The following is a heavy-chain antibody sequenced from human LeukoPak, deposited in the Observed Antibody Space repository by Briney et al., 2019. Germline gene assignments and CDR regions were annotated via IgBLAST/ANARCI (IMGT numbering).Heavy chain of an antibody. J-gene: IGHJ4*02. Sequence: QPGGSLRLSCAASGFTFSTYSMNWVRQAPGKGLEWVSYISSSSSTIYYADSVKGRFTISRDNAKNSLYLQMNSLRAEDTAVYYCARVHGADGSLYYYDYWGQGTLVTVSS. CDR3: ARVHGADGSLYYYDY. CDR1: GFTFSTYS. CDR2: ISSSSSTI. V-gene: IGHV3-48*01. D-gene: IGHD2-2*03.